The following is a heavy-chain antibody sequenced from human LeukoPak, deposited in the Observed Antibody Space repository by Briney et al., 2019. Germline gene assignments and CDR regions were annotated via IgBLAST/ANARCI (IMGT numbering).Heavy chain of an antibody. V-gene: IGHV3-21*01. CDR3: ARCGSGSYKGTDFDY. CDR1: GFTFSSYS. D-gene: IGHD3-10*01. CDR2: ISSSSSYI. J-gene: IGHJ4*02. Sequence: GGSLRLSCAASGFTFSSYSMNWVRQAPGKGLEWVSSISSSSSYIYYADSVKGRFTISRDNAKNSLYLQMNSLRAEDTAVYYCARCGSGSYKGTDFDYWGQGTLVTVST.